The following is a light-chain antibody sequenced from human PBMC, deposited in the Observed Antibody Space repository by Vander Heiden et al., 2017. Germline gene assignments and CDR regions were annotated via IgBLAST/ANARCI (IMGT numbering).Light chain of an antibody. V-gene: IGKV4-1*01. CDR2: WAS. CDR3: QQYYNIPRT. CDR1: QSVLSSSNNKNY. J-gene: IGKJ1*01. Sequence: DIVMTKSPDSLAVSLGERATINCKSSQSVLSSSNNKNYLTWFQQKPGQPPKLLIYWASTRESGVPDRFSGSGSGTDFTLTISSLQAEDVAVYYCQQYYNIPRTFGQGTKVEIK.